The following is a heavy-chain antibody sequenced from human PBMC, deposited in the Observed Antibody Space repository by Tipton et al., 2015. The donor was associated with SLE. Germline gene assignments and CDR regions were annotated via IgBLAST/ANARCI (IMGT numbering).Heavy chain of an antibody. V-gene: IGHV4-4*08. CDR3: ASMVRGVIPDETPDY. CDR2: VYFSNT. D-gene: IGHD3-10*01. Sequence: TLSLTCTVSGGSISNFYWSWIRQPPGKGLEWVGYVYFSNTNYNPSLNSRVTISVDTSKNQFSLKLSSVTAADTAVYYCASMVRGVIPDETPDYWGQGTLVTVSS. J-gene: IGHJ4*02. CDR1: GGSISNFY.